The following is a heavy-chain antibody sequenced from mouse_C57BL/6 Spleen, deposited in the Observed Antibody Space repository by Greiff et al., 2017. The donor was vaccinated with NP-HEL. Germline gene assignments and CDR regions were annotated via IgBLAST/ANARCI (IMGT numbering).Heavy chain of an antibody. D-gene: IGHD2-5*01. CDR3: VLSNYGSYWYFDV. V-gene: IGHV1-80*01. Sequence: QVQLQQSGAELVKPGASVKISCKASGYAFSSYWMNWVKQRPGKGLEWIGQIYPGDGDTNYNGKFKGKATLTADKSSSTAYMQLSSLTSEDSAVYFCVLSNYGSYWYFDVWGTGTTVTVSS. CDR2: IYPGDGDT. CDR1: GYAFSSYW. J-gene: IGHJ1*03.